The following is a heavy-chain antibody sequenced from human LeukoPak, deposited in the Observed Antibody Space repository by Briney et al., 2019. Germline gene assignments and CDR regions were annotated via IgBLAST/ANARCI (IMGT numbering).Heavy chain of an antibody. J-gene: IGHJ4*02. CDR2: MSSRGSYT. V-gene: IGHV3-21*01. D-gene: IGHD6-6*01. Sequence: GGSLRLSCAASGFTFSSYNMNWVRQAPGKGPEWDSCMSSRGSYTYSADSVKGRFTISGDNAKNSLNLQMNSLRAEDTAVYYCARDVYIAARSGQSDYWGQGTLVTVSS. CDR1: GFTFSSYN. CDR3: ARDVYIAARSGQSDY.